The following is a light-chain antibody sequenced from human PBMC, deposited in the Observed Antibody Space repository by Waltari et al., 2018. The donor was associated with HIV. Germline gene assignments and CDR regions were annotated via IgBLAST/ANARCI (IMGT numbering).Light chain of an antibody. J-gene: IGKJ2*01. CDR3: LQANSFPYT. CDR2: TAY. CDR1: QGTKNL. Sequence: IQMTQSTSSVSASVGDRDTITCRASQGTKNLVAWFQQKPGRAPKLLIYTAYRLQSGVPSRFSGSGSGTEFALTISSLQPEDFATYYCLQANSFPYTFGPGTKLEIK. V-gene: IGKV1-12*01.